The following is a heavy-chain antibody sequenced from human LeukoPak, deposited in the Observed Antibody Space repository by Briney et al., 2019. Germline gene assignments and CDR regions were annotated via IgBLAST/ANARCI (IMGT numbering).Heavy chain of an antibody. CDR3: ATIEATGSNFDY. V-gene: IGHV1-46*01. J-gene: IGHJ4*02. Sequence: ASVKVSCKASGCTFTSYYMHWVRQAPGQGLEWMEIINPSGGTTTYAQKFQGRVSMTRDMSTSTVYMELSSLRSEDTAVYYCATIEATGSNFDYWGQGTLVTVSS. D-gene: IGHD6-13*01. CDR2: INPSGGTT. CDR1: GCTFTSYY.